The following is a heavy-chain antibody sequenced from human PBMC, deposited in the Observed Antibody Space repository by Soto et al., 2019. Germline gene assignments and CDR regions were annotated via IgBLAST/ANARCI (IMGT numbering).Heavy chain of an antibody. CDR1: GFTFSTYA. CDR2: ISEDGIYT. CDR3: AKETSPNTYYTFDF. V-gene: IGHV3-23*01. J-gene: IGHJ3*01. Sequence: EVQLLETGGGLVQPGGPLRLSCTASGFTFSTYAMSGVRQAPGEGRGWVSSISEDGIYTDYADSVKGRFTISRDNSKNTLYVQMTSLRAEDTAVYYCAKETSPNTYYTFDFWGQGTMVTVSS. D-gene: IGHD1-26*01.